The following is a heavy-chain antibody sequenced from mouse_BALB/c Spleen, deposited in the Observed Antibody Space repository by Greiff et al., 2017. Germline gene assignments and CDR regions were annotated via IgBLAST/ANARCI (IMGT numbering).Heavy chain of an antibody. CDR3: AREVYYYGSSYGNYFDY. CDR2: ISSGGST. CDR1: GFTFSSYA. V-gene: IGHV5-6-5*01. J-gene: IGHJ2*01. Sequence: EVQRVESGGGLVKPGGSLKLSCAASGFTFSSYAMSWVRQTPEKRLEWVASISSGGSTYYPDSVKGRFTISRDNARNILYLQMSSLRSEDTAMYYCAREVYYYGSSYGNYFDYWGQGTTLTVSS. D-gene: IGHD1-1*01.